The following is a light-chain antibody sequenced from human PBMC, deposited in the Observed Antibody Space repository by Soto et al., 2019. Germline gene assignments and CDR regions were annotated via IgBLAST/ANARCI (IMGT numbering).Light chain of an antibody. CDR1: QTISSGF. Sequence: IVLTQSPATLSLSPGERAIVSCRASQTISSGFLAWYQQKVGQAPRLLIYDASNRATGVPDRFSGSGSGTDFSLTISRLEPEDFAVYHCQQYSSSPRTFGQGTRLEIK. V-gene: IGKV3-20*01. J-gene: IGKJ5*01. CDR3: QQYSSSPRT. CDR2: DAS.